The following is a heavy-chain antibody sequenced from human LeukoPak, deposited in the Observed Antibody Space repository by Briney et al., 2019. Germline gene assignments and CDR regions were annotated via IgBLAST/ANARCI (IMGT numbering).Heavy chain of an antibody. Sequence: SETLSLTCAVYGGSFSGYYWGWIRQPPGKGLEWIGEINHSGSTNYNPSLKSRVTISVDTSKNQFSLKLSSVTAADTAVYYCARHESVVAAGLDYWGQGTLVTVSS. D-gene: IGHD6-13*01. V-gene: IGHV4-34*01. CDR1: GGSFSGYY. J-gene: IGHJ4*02. CDR2: INHSGST. CDR3: ARHESVVAAGLDY.